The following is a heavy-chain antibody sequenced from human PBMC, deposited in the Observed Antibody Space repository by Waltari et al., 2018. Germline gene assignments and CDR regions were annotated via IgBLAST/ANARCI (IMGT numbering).Heavy chain of an antibody. CDR1: GGTFRANA. J-gene: IGHJ4*01. CDR2: GFPLIDVK. Sequence: QVHLEQSGAEVKEPGTSVRVSCKTSGGTFRANAVIWVRQAPGQGLEWMGRGFPLIDVKNYAQKFAGRLTITADEPMTTVYMDLDRLTFDDSAMYYCAREMSAVAVFDKWGHGTPVAVS. D-gene: IGHD6-19*01. V-gene: IGHV1-69*04. CDR3: AREMSAVAVFDK.